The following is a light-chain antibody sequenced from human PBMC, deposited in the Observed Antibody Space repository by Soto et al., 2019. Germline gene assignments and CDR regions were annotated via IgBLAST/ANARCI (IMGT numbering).Light chain of an antibody. J-gene: IGLJ2*01. Sequence: QSALTQPASVSGSPGQSITLSCTGTSSDVGSYNLVSWYQLHPGKAPKLMIYEGTKRPSGVSNRFSGSKSGSTASLTISGLQAEDEADYYCCSYAGSSSYLVFGGGTKLTVL. CDR3: CSYAGSSSYLV. CDR1: SSDVGSYNL. V-gene: IGLV2-23*01. CDR2: EGT.